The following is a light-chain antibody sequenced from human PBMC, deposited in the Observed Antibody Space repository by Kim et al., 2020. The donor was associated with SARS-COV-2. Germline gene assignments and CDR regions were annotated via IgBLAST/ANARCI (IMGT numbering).Light chain of an antibody. J-gene: IGLJ3*02. V-gene: IGLV2-8*01. CDR1: SSDVVGYNY. CDR3: SSYAGSNNVV. Sequence: QSALTQPPSAYGSPGQSVTISCTGTSSDVVGYNYVSWYQQHPGKAPKLMIYEVSKRPSGVPDRFSGSKSGNTVSLTVSGLQAEDEADYYCSSYAGSNNVVFGGGTQLTVL. CDR2: EVS.